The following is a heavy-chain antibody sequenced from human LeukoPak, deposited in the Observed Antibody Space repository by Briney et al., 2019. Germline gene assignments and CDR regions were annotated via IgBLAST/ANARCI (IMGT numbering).Heavy chain of an antibody. J-gene: IGHJ5*02. D-gene: IGHD2-15*01. Sequence: SVKVSCKASGGTFSSYAISWVRQAPGQGLEWMGRIIPILGIANYAQKFQGRVTITADKSTSTAYMELSGLRSEDTAVYYCARAGTVVVAENWFDPWGQGTLVTVSS. CDR1: GGTFSSYA. CDR3: ARAGTVVVAENWFDP. CDR2: IIPILGIA. V-gene: IGHV1-69*04.